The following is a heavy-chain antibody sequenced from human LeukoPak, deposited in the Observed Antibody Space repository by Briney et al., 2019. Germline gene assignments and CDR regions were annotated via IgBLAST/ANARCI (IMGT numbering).Heavy chain of an antibody. J-gene: IGHJ4*02. CDR2: ISYDGSNK. CDR1: GFTFGSYA. D-gene: IGHD6-19*01. V-gene: IGHV3-30*04. CDR3: ARDNGFYFVAGTFDY. Sequence: GGSLRLSCAASGFTFGSYAMHWVRQAPGKGLEWVAVISYDGSNKYYADSVKGRFTISRDNSKNTLYLQMNSLRAEDTAVYYCARDNGFYFVAGTFDYWGQGTLVTVSS.